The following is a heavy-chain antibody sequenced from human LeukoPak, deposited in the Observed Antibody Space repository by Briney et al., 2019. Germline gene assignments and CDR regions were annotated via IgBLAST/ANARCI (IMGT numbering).Heavy chain of an antibody. CDR3: ARDNWGPDH. Sequence: GGSLTLSGAASGFTFTDYWIHWIRQAPGTGLMWVSHITSDGGRTDYADSVRGRFTMTRDNAKNTVYLQMNSLRVDDTAVYYCARDNWGPDHWGQGTLVTVSS. D-gene: IGHD7-27*01. J-gene: IGHJ4*02. CDR2: ITSDGGRT. CDR1: GFTFTDYW. V-gene: IGHV3-74*01.